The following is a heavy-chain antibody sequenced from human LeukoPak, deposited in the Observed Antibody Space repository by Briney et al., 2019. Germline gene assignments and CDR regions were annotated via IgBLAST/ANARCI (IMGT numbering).Heavy chain of an antibody. D-gene: IGHD3-3*01. CDR3: ARGGVTIFGVVTRRFDY. Sequence: AGSLTLSCAASGFTFSSYSMNWVRQAPGKGLEWVASISSSSSYMYNADSVKGRFTISRDNDKNSLYLQMNRLRAEDTAVYYCARGGVTIFGVVTRRFDYWGQGTLVTVSS. CDR1: GFTFSSYS. CDR2: ISSSSSYM. J-gene: IGHJ4*02. V-gene: IGHV3-21*01.